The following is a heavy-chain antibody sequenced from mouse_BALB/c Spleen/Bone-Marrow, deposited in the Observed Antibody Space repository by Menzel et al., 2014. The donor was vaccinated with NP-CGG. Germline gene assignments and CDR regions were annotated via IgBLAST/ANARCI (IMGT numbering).Heavy chain of an antibody. V-gene: IGHV5-6-5*01. J-gene: IGHJ1*01. D-gene: IGHD1-1*01. Sequence: EVKLMESGGGLVKPGGSLKLSCAASGFTFSSYAMSWVRQTPEKRLEWVASISSGGSTYYPDSVKGRFTISRDNARHILYLQMSSLRSEDTAMYYCARGDYYGSSFYWYFDVWGAGTTVTVSS. CDR2: ISSGGST. CDR1: GFTFSSYA. CDR3: ARGDYYGSSFYWYFDV.